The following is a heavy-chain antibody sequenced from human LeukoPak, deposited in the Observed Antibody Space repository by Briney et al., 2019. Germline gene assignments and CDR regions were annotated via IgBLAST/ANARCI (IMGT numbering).Heavy chain of an antibody. J-gene: IGHJ4*02. D-gene: IGHD6-19*01. CDR3: ARDRDSSGWYEGFDY. V-gene: IGHV3-30-3*01. CDR2: ISYDGSNK. CDR1: GFTFSSSA. Sequence: PGRSLRLSCAASGFTFSSSAMHWVRQAPDKGLEWVAVISYDGSNKYYADSVKGRFTISRDNSKNTLYLQMNSLRADDTAVYYRARDRDSSGWYEGFDYWGQGTLVTVSS.